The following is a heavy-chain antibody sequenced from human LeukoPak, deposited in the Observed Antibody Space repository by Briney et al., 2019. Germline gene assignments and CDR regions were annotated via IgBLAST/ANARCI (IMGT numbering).Heavy chain of an antibody. J-gene: IGHJ4*02. V-gene: IGHV3-7*04. Sequence: PGGSLRLSCAASGFTFTTYWMSWVRQAPGKGLEWVAKISPDGSEKYYVDSVKGRFTISRDNAKNSLDLQMSSLRAGDTAVYYCARGGSSRFDQWGQGTLVTVSS. D-gene: IGHD6-13*01. CDR2: ISPDGSEK. CDR1: GFTFTTYW. CDR3: ARGGSSRFDQ.